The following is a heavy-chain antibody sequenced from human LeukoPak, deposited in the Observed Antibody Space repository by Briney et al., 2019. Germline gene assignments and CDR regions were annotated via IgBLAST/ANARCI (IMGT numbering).Heavy chain of an antibody. Sequence: ASVKVSFKVSGYTLTELSVHWVRQAPGKGLEWMGGFDPEDGETIYAQKFQGRVTMTEDTSTDTAYMELSSLRSEDTAVYYCATLGGYDSSGYPLDYWGQGTLVTVSS. CDR2: FDPEDGET. CDR3: ATLGGYDSSGYPLDY. CDR1: GYTLTELS. V-gene: IGHV1-24*01. J-gene: IGHJ4*02. D-gene: IGHD3-22*01.